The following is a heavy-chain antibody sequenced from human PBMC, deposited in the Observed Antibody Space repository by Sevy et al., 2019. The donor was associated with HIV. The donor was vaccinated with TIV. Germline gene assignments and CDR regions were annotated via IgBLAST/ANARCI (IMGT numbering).Heavy chain of an antibody. V-gene: IGHV4-39*01. CDR2: IYYSWST. D-gene: IGHD3-3*01. Sequence: SETLSLTCTVSGGSISSSSYYWGWIRQPPGKGLEWIGSIYYSWSTYYNPSLKSRVTISVDTSKNQFSLKLSSVTAADTAVYYCARRQGFLEANYYYGMDVWGQGTTVTVSS. CDR1: GGSISSSSYY. J-gene: IGHJ6*02. CDR3: ARRQGFLEANYYYGMDV.